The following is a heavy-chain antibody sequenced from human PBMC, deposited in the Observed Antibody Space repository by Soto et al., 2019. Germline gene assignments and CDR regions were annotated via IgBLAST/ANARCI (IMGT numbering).Heavy chain of an antibody. CDR3: ARDGKEGVVAEDHFDY. CDR2: INPSGGST. D-gene: IGHD2-15*01. Sequence: QVQLVQSGAEVKKPGASVKVSCKASGYTFTSYYMHWVRQAPGQGLEWMGIINPSGGSTSYAQKFQGRVTMTRDTSTSTVYMELSSLRSEDTAVYYCARDGKEGVVAEDHFDYWGQGTLVTVSS. CDR1: GYTFTSYY. J-gene: IGHJ4*02. V-gene: IGHV1-46*01.